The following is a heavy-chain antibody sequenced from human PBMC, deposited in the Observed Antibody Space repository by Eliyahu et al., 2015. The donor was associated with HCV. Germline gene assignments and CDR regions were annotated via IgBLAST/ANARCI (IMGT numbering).Heavy chain of an antibody. CDR2: ISSSSSTI. V-gene: IGHV3-48*01. D-gene: IGHD4-17*01. J-gene: IGHJ4*02. Sequence: VQLVESGGGLVQPGGSLXLSCAASGFTFSSYSMNXVRQAPGKGLEWVSYISSSSSTIYYADSVRGRFTISRDNAKNSLYLQMNSLRAEDTAVYYCATEEHFGDYPLYWGQGTLVTVSS. CDR1: GFTFSSYS. CDR3: ATEEHFGDYPLY.